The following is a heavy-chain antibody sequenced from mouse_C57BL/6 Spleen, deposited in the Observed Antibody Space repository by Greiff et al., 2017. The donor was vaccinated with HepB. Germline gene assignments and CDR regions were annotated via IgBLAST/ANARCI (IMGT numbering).Heavy chain of an antibody. CDR3: ARCSGNYLYYYAMDY. V-gene: IGHV3-8*01. CDR2: ISYSGST. D-gene: IGHD2-1*01. Sequence: EVKVVESGPGLAKPSQTLSLTCSVTGYSITSDYWNWIRKFPGNKLEYMGYISYSGSTYYNPSLKSRISITRDTSKNQYYLQLNSVTTEDTATYYCARCSGNYLYYYAMDYWGQGTSVTVSS. CDR1: GYSITSDY. J-gene: IGHJ4*01.